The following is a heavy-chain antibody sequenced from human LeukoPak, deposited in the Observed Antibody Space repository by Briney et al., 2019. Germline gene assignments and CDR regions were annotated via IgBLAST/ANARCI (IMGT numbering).Heavy chain of an antibody. J-gene: IGHJ4*02. Sequence: PSETLSLTCTVSGDSISSGYHYWSWIRQPPGKGLEWIGYIYHSGNTYYNPSLKSQISMSIDTSSNQFSLKLSSVTAADTAVYYCVRDRSGYAYFDYWGQGTLVTVSS. D-gene: IGHD3-3*01. CDR2: IYHSGNT. V-gene: IGHV4-30-4*01. CDR3: VRDRSGYAYFDY. CDR1: GDSISSGYHY.